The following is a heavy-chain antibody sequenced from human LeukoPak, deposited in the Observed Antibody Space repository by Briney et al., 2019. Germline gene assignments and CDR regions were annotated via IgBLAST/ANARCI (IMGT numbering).Heavy chain of an antibody. J-gene: IGHJ6*03. CDR3: ARGLSINKLLWDYYYYYYMDV. CDR1: GGSISSSNW. CDR2: IYHSGST. Sequence: SGTLSLTCAVSGGSISSSNWWSWVRQPPGKGLEWIGEIYHSGSTNYSPSLKSRVTISVDTSKNQFSLKLSSVTAADTAVYYCARGLSINKLLWDYYYYYYMDVWGKGTTVTVSS. V-gene: IGHV4-4*02. D-gene: IGHD2-15*01.